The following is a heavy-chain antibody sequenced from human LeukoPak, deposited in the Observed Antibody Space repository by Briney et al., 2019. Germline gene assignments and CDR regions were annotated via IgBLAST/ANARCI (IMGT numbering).Heavy chain of an antibody. D-gene: IGHD3-16*01. J-gene: IGHJ6*03. Sequence: PSETLSLTCTVSGGSIRSYYWNWIRQTPGKGLEWIAYIYYSGRTNYSPSLKSRVSISVDTSKNQFSLKLSSVTAADTAVYYCARETSQKGAHYMDVWGKGTTVTISS. CDR1: GGSIRSYY. CDR2: IYYSGRT. CDR3: ARETSQKGAHYMDV. V-gene: IGHV4-59*01.